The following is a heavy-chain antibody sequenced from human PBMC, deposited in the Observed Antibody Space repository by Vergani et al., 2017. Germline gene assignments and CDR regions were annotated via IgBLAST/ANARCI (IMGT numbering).Heavy chain of an antibody. J-gene: IGHJ6*03. CDR2: IYYSGSA. Sequence: QLQLQESGPGLLKPSETLSLTCTVSGGSISSSSYYWAWIRQPPGTGLEWIGNIYYSGSAHYNPSLRSRVTISVDMSKNLFSRKLSSVTAADTAVYYCASKPYDFWTGYWDDYYYMDVWGNGTTVTVSS. CDR3: ASKPYDFWTGYWDDYYYMDV. D-gene: IGHD3-3*01. CDR1: GGSISSSSYY. V-gene: IGHV4-39*01.